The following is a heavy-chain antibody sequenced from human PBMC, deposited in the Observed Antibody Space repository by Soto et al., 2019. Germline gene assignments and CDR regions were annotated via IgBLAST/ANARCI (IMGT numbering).Heavy chain of an antibody. CDR3: ARDILHDYGDYWSWFDP. Sequence: QVQLVESGGGVVQPGRSLRLSCAASGFTFSSYGMHWVRQAPGKGLEWVAVIWYDGSKKYYSDSVKGRFNISRDNSKNTLDLQMNILRSEDTAVYYFARDILHDYGDYWSWFDPLGQGTLVTVSS. J-gene: IGHJ5*02. CDR1: GFTFSSYG. V-gene: IGHV3-33*01. CDR2: IWYDGSKK. D-gene: IGHD4-17*01.